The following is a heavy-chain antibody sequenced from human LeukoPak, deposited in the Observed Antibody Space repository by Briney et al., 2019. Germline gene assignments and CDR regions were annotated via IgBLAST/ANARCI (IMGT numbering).Heavy chain of an antibody. CDR1: GFTVSSNY. Sequence: GGSPRLSCAASGFTVSSNYMTWVRQAPGKGLEWVSVIYGGGSTYYADSVNGRFTISRDSSKNTLFLLMNSLRGDDTAVYYCALIPGSGYWGQGTLVTVSS. CDR2: IYGGGST. V-gene: IGHV3-66*01. J-gene: IGHJ4*02. CDR3: ALIPGSGY. D-gene: IGHD2-15*01.